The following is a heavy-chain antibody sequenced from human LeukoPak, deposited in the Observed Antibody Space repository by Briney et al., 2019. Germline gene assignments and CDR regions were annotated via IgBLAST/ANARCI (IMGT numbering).Heavy chain of an antibody. CDR2: ISSSGGNT. D-gene: IGHD1-26*01. CDR1: GFTFSSFA. Sequence: VQPGGSLRLSCAASGFTFSSFAIHWVRQAPGKGLEFVSGISSSGGNTYYADSVKGRFTISRDNSKNTVYLQMGSLRTDDMGIYYCARGKSYSGSLNDAFDIWGQGTMVTVSS. J-gene: IGHJ3*02. CDR3: ARGKSYSGSLNDAFDI. V-gene: IGHV3-64*02.